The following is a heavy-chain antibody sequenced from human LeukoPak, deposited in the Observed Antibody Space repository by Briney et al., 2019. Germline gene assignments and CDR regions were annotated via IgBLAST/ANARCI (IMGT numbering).Heavy chain of an antibody. J-gene: IGHJ6*03. V-gene: IGHV4-4*07. CDR2: IYTSGST. Sequence: SETLSLTCTVSGGSISNYYWSWIRQPAGKGLEWIGRIYTSGSTNYNPSLKSRVTMSVDTSKNQFSLKLSSVTAADTAVYYCARGPRSYYYYYMDVWGKGTTVAVSS. CDR3: ARGPRSYYYYYMDV. CDR1: GGSISNYY.